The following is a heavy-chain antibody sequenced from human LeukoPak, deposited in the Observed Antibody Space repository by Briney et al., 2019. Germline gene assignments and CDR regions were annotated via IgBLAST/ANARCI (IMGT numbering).Heavy chain of an antibody. CDR3: ARDKHYYDSSNYV. D-gene: IGHD3-22*01. J-gene: IGHJ1*01. CDR1: GFTFNDYG. CDR2: INWNGGTT. V-gene: IGHV3-20*04. Sequence: GGSLRLSCAASGFTFNDYGMSWVRQGPGKGLEWASGINWNGGTTGYADSVRGRFTISRDNAKNSLYLQMNSLRAEDTALYYCARDKHYYDSSNYVWGQGTLVTVSS.